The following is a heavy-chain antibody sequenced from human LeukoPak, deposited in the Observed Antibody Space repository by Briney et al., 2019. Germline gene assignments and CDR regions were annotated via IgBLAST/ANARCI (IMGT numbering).Heavy chain of an antibody. Sequence: RSGAPWQISGQGSGSIFTSYWIGWVRQLPGKGLEWIGRIDPSESSTNYRPSCQGHVTISADKSSSADDLLWSGVKASDTARYDCAIHFKTYSGSWYNWFDPWGQGTLVTVPS. J-gene: IGHJ5*02. CDR3: AIHFKTYSGSWYNWFDP. D-gene: IGHD6-13*01. CDR2: IDPSESST. CDR1: GSIFTSYW. V-gene: IGHV5-10-1*01.